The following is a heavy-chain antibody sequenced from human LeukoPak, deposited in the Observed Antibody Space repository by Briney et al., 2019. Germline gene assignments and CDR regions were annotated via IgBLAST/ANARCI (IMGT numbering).Heavy chain of an antibody. D-gene: IGHD3-10*01. V-gene: IGHV4-34*01. J-gene: IGHJ3*02. CDR3: ARHGGYYGSGSYVRAFDI. Sequence: SETLSLTCAVYGGSFSGYYWSWIRQPPGKGLEWIGEINHSGSTNYNPSLKSRVTISVDTSKNQFSLKLSSVTAADTAVYYCARHGGYYGSGSYVRAFDIWGQGTMVTVSS. CDR1: GGSFSGYY. CDR2: INHSGST.